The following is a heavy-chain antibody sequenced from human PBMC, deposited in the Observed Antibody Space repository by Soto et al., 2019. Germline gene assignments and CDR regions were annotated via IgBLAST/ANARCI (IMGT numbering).Heavy chain of an antibody. CDR1: GFTFTNAW. J-gene: IGHJ4*02. Sequence: EVQLVESGGGLVKPGGSLRVSCTTSGFTFTNAWMSWVRQAPGKGLEWVGRIKSKTDGGTIDYAAPVKGRFTISREDSKNTLYLQMTAAQAEDTAVYYCTTTKGRLTPPTNDYWVQGTLVTVSA. CDR3: TTTKGRLTPPTNDY. CDR2: IKSKTDGGTI. V-gene: IGHV3-15*01. D-gene: IGHD1-1*01.